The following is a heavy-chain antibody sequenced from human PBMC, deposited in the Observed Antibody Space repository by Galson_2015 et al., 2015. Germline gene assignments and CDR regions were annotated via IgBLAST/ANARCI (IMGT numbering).Heavy chain of an antibody. V-gene: IGHV3-30*18. CDR3: AKAPTDDFWSGYNWFDP. CDR2: ISYDGSNK. CDR1: GSTFSSYG. J-gene: IGHJ5*02. Sequence: SLRLSCAASGSTFSSYGMHWVRQAPGKGLEWVAVISYDGSNKYYADSVKGRFTISRDNSKNTLYLQMNSLRAEDTAVYYCAKAPTDDFWSGYNWFDPWGQGTLVTVSS. D-gene: IGHD3-3*01.